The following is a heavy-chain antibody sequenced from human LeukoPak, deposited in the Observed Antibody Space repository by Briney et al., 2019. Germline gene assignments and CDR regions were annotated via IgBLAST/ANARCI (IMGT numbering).Heavy chain of an antibody. V-gene: IGHV4-30-4*08. D-gene: IGHD5-18*01. CDR3: ANIGYSYGLDY. Sequence: SWIRQPPGKGLEWIGYIYYSGSTYYNPSLKSRVTISVDTSKNQFSLKLSSVTAADTAVYYCANIGYSYGLDYWGQGTLVTVSS. CDR2: IYYSGST. J-gene: IGHJ4*02.